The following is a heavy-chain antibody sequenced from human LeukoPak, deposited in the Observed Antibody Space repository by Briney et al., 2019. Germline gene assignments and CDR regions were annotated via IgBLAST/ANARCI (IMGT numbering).Heavy chain of an antibody. V-gene: IGHV1-46*01. J-gene: IGHJ4*02. CDR1: GYTFTSYY. Sequence: ASVKVSCKASGYTFTSYYMHWVRQAPGQGLEWMGIINPSGGSTSYAQKFQGRVTMTRDTSTSTVYMELSSLRSEDTAGYYCARARRGDSSGYRGIDYWGQGTLVTVSS. D-gene: IGHD3-22*01. CDR2: INPSGGST. CDR3: ARARRGDSSGYRGIDY.